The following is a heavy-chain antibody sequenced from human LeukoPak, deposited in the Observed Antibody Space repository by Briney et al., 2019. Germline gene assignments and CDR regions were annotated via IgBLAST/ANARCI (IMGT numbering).Heavy chain of an antibody. V-gene: IGHV3-48*02. CDR2: IGTSSSTI. Sequence: GVSLRLSCAASGFTFSAHTMNWVRQAPGRGLEWVAYIGTSSSTIYYADSVKGRFTNSRDNAKNSVFLQMNTLRDEDTAVYYCARSGCGSGGTCYNYRNAFDIWGQGTMVTVSS. CDR1: GFTFSAHT. CDR3: ARSGCGSGGTCYNYRNAFDI. D-gene: IGHD5-24*01. J-gene: IGHJ3*02.